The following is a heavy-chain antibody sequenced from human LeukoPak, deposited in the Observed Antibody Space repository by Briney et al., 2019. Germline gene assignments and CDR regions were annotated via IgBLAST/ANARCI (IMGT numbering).Heavy chain of an antibody. CDR2: MNPNSGNT. CDR1: GYTFTSYD. Sequence: GASVKVSCKASGYTFTSYDINWVRQATGQGLEWMGWMNPNSGNTGYAQKFQGRVTITRNTSISTAYMELSSLRSEDTAVYYCARVLQAPEDYYMDVWGKGTTVTVSS. J-gene: IGHJ6*03. V-gene: IGHV1-8*03. CDR3: ARVLQAPEDYYMDV.